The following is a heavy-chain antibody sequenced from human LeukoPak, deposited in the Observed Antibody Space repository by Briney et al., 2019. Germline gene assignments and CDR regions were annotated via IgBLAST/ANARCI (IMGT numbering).Heavy chain of an antibody. Sequence: SETLSLTCTVSGGSISSYYWSWIRQPPGKGLEWIGEINHSGSTNYNPSLKSRVTISVDTSKNQFSLKLSSVTAADTAVYYCARGRRWLDYWGQGTLVTVSS. CDR2: INHSGST. CDR3: ARGRRWLDY. V-gene: IGHV4-34*01. CDR1: GGSISSYY. D-gene: IGHD4-23*01. J-gene: IGHJ4*02.